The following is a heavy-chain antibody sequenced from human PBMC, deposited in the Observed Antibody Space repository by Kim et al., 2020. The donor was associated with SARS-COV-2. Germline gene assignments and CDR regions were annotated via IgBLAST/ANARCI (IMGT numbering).Heavy chain of an antibody. Sequence: YAVSVKSRVTINPDTSKNQFSLHLNSVTPEDTAVYYCAKTRYGSGSYLDPWGQGSLVTVSS. D-gene: IGHD3-10*01. V-gene: IGHV6-1*01. J-gene: IGHJ5*02. CDR3: AKTRYGSGSYLDP.